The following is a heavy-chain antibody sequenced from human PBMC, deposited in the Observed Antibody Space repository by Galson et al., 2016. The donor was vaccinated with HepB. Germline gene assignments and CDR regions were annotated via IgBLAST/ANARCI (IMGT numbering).Heavy chain of an antibody. J-gene: IGHJ4*02. Sequence: SLRLSCAASGFTFSSYAMHWVRQAPGKGLEWVAVIPYDGSIQYYADSVKGRFTISRDNSKNTLYLQMNSLRAEDTAVYYCAGDRSPIYCRGSCYYYFDYWGQGTLVTVSS. D-gene: IGHD2-15*01. CDR1: GFTFSSYA. CDR2: IPYDGSIQ. CDR3: AGDRSPIYCRGSCYYYFDY. V-gene: IGHV3-30*04.